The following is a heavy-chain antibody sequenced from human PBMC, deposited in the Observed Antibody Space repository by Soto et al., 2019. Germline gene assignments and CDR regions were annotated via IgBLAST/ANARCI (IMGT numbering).Heavy chain of an antibody. J-gene: IGHJ4*02. CDR1: GFTFSSYR. CDR2: ISSSSTI. CDR3: ARVLTHYGPGKAFDY. V-gene: IGHV3-48*02. D-gene: IGHD4-17*01. Sequence: PGGSLRLSCAASGFTFSSYRMNWVRQAPGKGLVCVSYISSSSTIYYADSVNGRFTISRDNAKNSLYLQMNGIRDEDTAXYYWARVLTHYGPGKAFDYGGQGTRVNVS.